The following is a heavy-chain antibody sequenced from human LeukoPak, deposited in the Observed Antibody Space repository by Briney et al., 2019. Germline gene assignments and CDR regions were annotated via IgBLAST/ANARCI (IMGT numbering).Heavy chain of an antibody. Sequence: PGGSLRLSCAAPGFTFSSYGMHWVRQAPGKGLEGVAVISYDGSNKYYADSVKGRFTISRDNSKNTMYLQMNSLRAEDTAVYYCAKGPGRIYCSGGSCYLDYWGQGTLVTVSS. CDR3: AKGPGRIYCSGGSCYLDY. CDR2: ISYDGSNK. D-gene: IGHD2-15*01. V-gene: IGHV3-30*18. CDR1: GFTFSSYG. J-gene: IGHJ4*02.